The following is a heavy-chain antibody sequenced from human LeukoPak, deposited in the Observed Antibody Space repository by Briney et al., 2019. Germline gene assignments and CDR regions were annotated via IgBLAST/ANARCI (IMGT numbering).Heavy chain of an antibody. CDR3: ARITMVRGVIWFDP. D-gene: IGHD3-10*01. CDR1: GGSISSYY. J-gene: IGHJ5*02. CDR2: IYYSGST. Sequence: SETLSLTCTVSGGSISSYYWSWIRQPPGKGLEWIGYIYYSGSTNYNPSLKSRVTISVDTSKNQFSLKLSSVTAADTAVYCCARITMVRGVIWFDPGGQGTLVTVSS. V-gene: IGHV4-59*01.